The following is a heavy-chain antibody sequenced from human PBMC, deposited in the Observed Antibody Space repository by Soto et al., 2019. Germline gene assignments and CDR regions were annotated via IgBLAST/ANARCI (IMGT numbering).Heavy chain of an antibody. CDR2: IYYSGST. Sequence: QVQLQDSGPGLVNPSQTLSLTCTVSGGSISSGDYYWSWIRQHPGKGLEWIGYIYYSGSTYYNPSLKSRVTISVDTSKNQFSLKLSSATAADTAVYYCARWWSGSRQGFDPWGQGTLVTVSS. CDR3: ARWWSGSRQGFDP. D-gene: IGHD3-3*01. J-gene: IGHJ5*02. V-gene: IGHV4-31*03. CDR1: GGSISSGDYY.